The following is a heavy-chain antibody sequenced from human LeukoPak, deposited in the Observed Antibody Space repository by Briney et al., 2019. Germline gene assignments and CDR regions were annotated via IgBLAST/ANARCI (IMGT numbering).Heavy chain of an antibody. CDR1: GFTFDDYA. Sequence: GGSLRLSCAASGFTFDDYAMQWVRQAPGKGLEWVSLISGDGGRTYYADSVKGRFTISRDNSKNSLYLQMNSLRTEDTALYYCAKLSSSGWCYYYYHMDVWGKGTTVTVSS. J-gene: IGHJ6*03. V-gene: IGHV3-43*02. CDR2: ISGDGGRT. CDR3: AKLSSSGWCYYYYHMDV. D-gene: IGHD6-19*01.